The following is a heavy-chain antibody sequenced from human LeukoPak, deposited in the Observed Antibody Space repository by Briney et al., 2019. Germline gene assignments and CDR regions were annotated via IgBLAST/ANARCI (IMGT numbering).Heavy chain of an antibody. CDR3: AKVQSNYFDY. CDR1: GFTFSSYS. CDR2: ISSSSSYI. D-gene: IGHD5/OR15-5a*01. V-gene: IGHV3-21*04. Sequence: GGSLRLSCAAPGFTFSSYSMNWVRQAPGKGLEWVSSISSSSSYIYYADSVKGRFTISRDNAKNSLYLQINSLRAEDTAVYYCAKVQSNYFDYWGQGTLVTVSS. J-gene: IGHJ4*02.